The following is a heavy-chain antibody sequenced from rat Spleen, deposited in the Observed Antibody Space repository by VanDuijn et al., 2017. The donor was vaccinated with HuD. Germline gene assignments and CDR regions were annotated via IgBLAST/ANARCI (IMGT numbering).Heavy chain of an antibody. CDR3: ARQSYPGIEDA. D-gene: IGHD1-4*01. J-gene: IGHJ4*01. V-gene: IGHV3-3*01. Sequence: EVQLQESGPGLVKPSQSLSLTCSVTGYSITSSYRWNWIRKFPGNKLEWMGYINSAGSTNYNPSLKSRISITRDTSKNQFFLQVNSVTTEDTATYYCARQSYPGIEDAWGQGASVTVSS. CDR2: INSAGST. CDR1: GYSITSSYR.